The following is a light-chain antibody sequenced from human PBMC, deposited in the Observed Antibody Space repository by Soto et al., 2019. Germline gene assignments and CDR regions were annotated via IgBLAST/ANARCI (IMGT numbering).Light chain of an antibody. Sequence: QSALTQPASVSGTPGQSITISCNGTSSDVGGYNYVSWYQQHPGKAPKLMIYEVSNRPSGVSNRLSGAKSGNTTSLTMSGLQAEDEDDYYCSSYTSSSTYVYVTRTKLTVL. V-gene: IGLV2-14*01. CDR1: SSDVGGYNY. CDR2: EVS. J-gene: IGLJ1*01. CDR3: SSYTSSSTYV.